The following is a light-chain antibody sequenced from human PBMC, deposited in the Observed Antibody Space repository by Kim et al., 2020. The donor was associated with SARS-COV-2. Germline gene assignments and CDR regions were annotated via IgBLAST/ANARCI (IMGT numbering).Light chain of an antibody. J-gene: IGKJ2*01. CDR1: QSVSSNY. CDR2: GAS. V-gene: IGKV3-20*01. CDR3: QQSDT. Sequence: EIVLTQSPGTLSLSPGERATLSCRASQSVSSNYLAWYQQKPGQAPRLLIYGASSRATGIPDRFGGSGSGTDFTLTISRLEPEDFAVYYCQQSDTFGQGTKLEIK.